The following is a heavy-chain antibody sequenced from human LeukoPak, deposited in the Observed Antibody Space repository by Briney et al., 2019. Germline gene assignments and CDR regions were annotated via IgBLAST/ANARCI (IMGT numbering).Heavy chain of an antibody. D-gene: IGHD5-12*01. Sequence: PGGSLRLSCAASGFTFSSYGMHWVRQAPGKGLEWVAVISYDGSNKYYADSVKGRFTISRDNSKNTLYLQMNSLRAEDTAVYYCAKVAVRHQDKVATISPLDYWGQGTLVTVSS. CDR3: AKVAVRHQDKVATISPLDY. CDR2: ISYDGSNK. CDR1: GFTFSSYG. J-gene: IGHJ4*02. V-gene: IGHV3-30*18.